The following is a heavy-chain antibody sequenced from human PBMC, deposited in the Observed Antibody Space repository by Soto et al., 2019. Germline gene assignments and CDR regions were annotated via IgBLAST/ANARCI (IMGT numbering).Heavy chain of an antibody. CDR2: ISYDGGSK. D-gene: IGHD4-17*01. CDR1: GFTFSSYG. Sequence: QVQLVESGGGVVQPGRSLRLSCAASGFTFSSYGMHWVRQAPGQGLEWVAVISYDGGSKYYADSVKGRFTISRDNSKNTLYLQMNSLRPEDTAVYYCAKGDGEYELGRYYFDYWGQGTLVTVSS. J-gene: IGHJ4*02. V-gene: IGHV3-30*18. CDR3: AKGDGEYELGRYYFDY.